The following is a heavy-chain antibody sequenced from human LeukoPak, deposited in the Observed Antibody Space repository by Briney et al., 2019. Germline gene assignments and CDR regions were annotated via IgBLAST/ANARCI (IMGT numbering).Heavy chain of an antibody. D-gene: IGHD3-22*01. CDR1: GFTVSSNY. CDR2: IYSGGST. J-gene: IGHJ5*02. V-gene: IGHV3-53*01. Sequence: GGSLRLSCAASGFTVSSNYMSWDRQAPGKGLEWVSVIYSGGSTYYADSVKGRFTISRDNSKNTLYLQMNSLRAEDTAVYYCARYYYDSSGYYYWFDPWGQGTLVTVSS. CDR3: ARYYYDSSGYYYWFDP.